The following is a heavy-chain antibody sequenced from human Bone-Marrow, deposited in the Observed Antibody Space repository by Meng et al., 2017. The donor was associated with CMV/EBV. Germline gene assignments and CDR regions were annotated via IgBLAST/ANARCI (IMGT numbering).Heavy chain of an antibody. J-gene: IGHJ1*01. V-gene: IGHV1-46*01. CDR3: ARIPKVFDSSSLGGKY. CDR1: GFTFSSYW. D-gene: IGHD6-6*01. CDR2: INPSGGST. Sequence: GESLKISCAASGFTFSSYWMHWVRQAPGQGLEWMGIINPSGGSTSYAQKFHGRVTMTRDTSTSTVYMELRSLRSDDTAVYYCARIPKVFDSSSLGGKYWGQGTLVTVSS.